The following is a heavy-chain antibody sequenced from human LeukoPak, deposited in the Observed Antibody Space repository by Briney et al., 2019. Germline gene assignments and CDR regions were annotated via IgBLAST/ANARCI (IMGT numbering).Heavy chain of an antibody. Sequence: SETLSLTCTVSGGSISSYYWSWIRQPAGKGLEWIGRIYTSGSTNYNPSLKSRVTMSVDTSKNQFSLKLSSVTAADTDVYYCARVPVVPAARGSYYYYYYMDVWGKGTTVTVSS. CDR2: IYTSGST. CDR3: ARVPVVPAARGSYYYYYYMDV. V-gene: IGHV4-4*07. J-gene: IGHJ6*03. CDR1: GGSISSYY. D-gene: IGHD2-2*01.